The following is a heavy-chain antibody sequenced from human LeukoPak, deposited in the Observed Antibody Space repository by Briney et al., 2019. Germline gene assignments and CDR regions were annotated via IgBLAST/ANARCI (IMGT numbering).Heavy chain of an antibody. V-gene: IGHV3-53*01. J-gene: IGHJ4*02. CDR1: GFTVSSNY. CDR3: ARDLGYCTNGVCHTRFDY. Sequence: GGSLRLSCAASGFTVSSNYMSWVRQAPGKGLEWVSVIYSGGSTYYADSVKGRFTISRDNSKNTLYLQMNSLRAEDTAVYYCARDLGYCTNGVCHTRFDYWGQGTLVTVSS. CDR2: IYSGGST. D-gene: IGHD2-8*01.